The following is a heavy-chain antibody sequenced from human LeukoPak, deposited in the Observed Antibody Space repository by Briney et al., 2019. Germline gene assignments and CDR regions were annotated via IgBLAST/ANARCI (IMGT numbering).Heavy chain of an antibody. D-gene: IGHD4-17*01. CDR1: GGSFSGYY. V-gene: IGHV4-34*01. Sequence: PSETLSLTCAVYGGSFSGYYWSWIRQPPGKGLEWIGEINHSGSTNYNPSLKSRVTMSVDTSKNQFSLKLNSVTAADTAVYYCAREYGDFDYWGQGTLVTVSS. CDR3: AREYGDFDY. J-gene: IGHJ4*02. CDR2: INHSGST.